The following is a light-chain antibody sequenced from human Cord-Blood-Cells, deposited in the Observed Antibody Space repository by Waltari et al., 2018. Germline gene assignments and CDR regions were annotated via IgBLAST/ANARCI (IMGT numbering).Light chain of an antibody. J-gene: IGKJ2*01. V-gene: IGKV3-15*01. CDR3: QQYNNWPPYT. Sequence: EIVVTQSPATLSVSPGARATLSCRASQCVSSNLAWYQQKPGQAPRLLNYGASTRATGIPARFRLSGSGTECTLTICSLQSEDFAVYYCQQYNNWPPYTFGQGTKLEIK. CDR1: QCVSSN. CDR2: GAS.